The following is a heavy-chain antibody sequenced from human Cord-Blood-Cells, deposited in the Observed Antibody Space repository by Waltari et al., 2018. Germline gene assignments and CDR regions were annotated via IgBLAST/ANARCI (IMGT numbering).Heavy chain of an antibody. D-gene: IGHD6-13*01. Sequence: QLQLQESGPGLVKPSETLSLTCTVSGGSITSSSSHWGWFRQPPGKGMEWIGSIYFSGSTYYNPSLKSRVTISVDTSKNQFSLKLSSVTAADTAVYYCARYSSSWYNAFDIWGQGTMVTVSS. CDR1: GGSITSSSSH. CDR2: IYFSGST. CDR3: ARYSSSWYNAFDI. J-gene: IGHJ3*02. V-gene: IGHV4-39*01.